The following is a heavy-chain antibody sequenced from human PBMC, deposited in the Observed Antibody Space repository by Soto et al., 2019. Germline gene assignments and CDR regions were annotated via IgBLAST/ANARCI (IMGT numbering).Heavy chain of an antibody. CDR3: ARHGSGSQPY. CDR1: GGSISSYY. Sequence: SETLSLTCTVSGGSISSYYWSWIRQPPGKGLEWIGSISYSGSTNYNPSLKSRATISVDTSKNQFSLKLSSVTPADTAVYYCARHGSGSQPYWGQGTLVTVSS. CDR2: ISYSGST. D-gene: IGHD3-10*01. J-gene: IGHJ4*02. V-gene: IGHV4-59*01.